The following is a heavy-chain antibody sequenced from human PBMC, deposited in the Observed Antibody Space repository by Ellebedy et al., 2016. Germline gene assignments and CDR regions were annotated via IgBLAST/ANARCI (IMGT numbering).Heavy chain of an antibody. D-gene: IGHD3-3*01. CDR2: IYSGGST. V-gene: IGHV3-53*01. Sequence: GESLKISXAASGFTVSSNYMSWVRQAPGKGLEWVSVIYSGGSTYYADSVKGRFTISRDNSKNTLYLQMNSLRAEDTAVYYCAKVDSYYYYYYMDVWGKGTTVTVSS. J-gene: IGHJ6*03. CDR3: AKVDSYYYYYYMDV. CDR1: GFTVSSNY.